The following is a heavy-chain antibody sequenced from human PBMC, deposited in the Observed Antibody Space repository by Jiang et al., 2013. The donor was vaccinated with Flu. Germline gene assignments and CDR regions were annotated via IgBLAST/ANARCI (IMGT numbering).Heavy chain of an antibody. CDR3: ARAIDVAAAGTIYFQH. Sequence: TFSSYSMQWSPGSRKGLEYIASISSNGGSTYHANSVKGRFTISRDNSKNTLYLQMGGVRAEDMAVYYCARAIDVAAAGTIYFQHWGQGTLVTVSS. CDR1: TFSSYS. CDR2: ISSNGGST. V-gene: IGHV3-64*01. J-gene: IGHJ1*01. D-gene: IGHD6-13*01.